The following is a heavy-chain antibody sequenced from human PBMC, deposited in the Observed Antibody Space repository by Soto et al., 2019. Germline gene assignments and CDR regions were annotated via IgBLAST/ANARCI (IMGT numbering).Heavy chain of an antibody. V-gene: IGHV5-10-1*01. CDR3: ARDLITFGGVIVPNDY. CDR2: IDPSDSYT. D-gene: IGHD3-16*02. J-gene: IGHJ4*02. CDR1: GYSFTSYW. Sequence: GESLKISCKGSGYSFTSYWISWVRQMPGKGLEWMGRIDPSDSYTNYSPSFQGHVTISADKSISTAYLQWSSLKASDTAMYYCARDLITFGGVIVPNDYWGKGTLVTVSS.